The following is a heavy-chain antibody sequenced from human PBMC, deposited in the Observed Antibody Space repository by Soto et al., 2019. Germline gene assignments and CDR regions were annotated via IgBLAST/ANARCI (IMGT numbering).Heavy chain of an antibody. D-gene: IGHD3-3*01. V-gene: IGHV3-30*18. CDR1: GFTFSSYG. J-gene: IGHJ4*02. Sequence: QVQLVESGGGVVQPGRSLRLSCAASGFTFSSYGMHWVRQAPGKGLEWVAVISYDGSNKYYADSVKGRFTISRDNSKNTLYLQMNSLRAEHTAVYYCAQEFRRYYDFWSGYPYWGQGTLVTVSS. CDR2: ISYDGSNK. CDR3: AQEFRRYYDFWSGYPY.